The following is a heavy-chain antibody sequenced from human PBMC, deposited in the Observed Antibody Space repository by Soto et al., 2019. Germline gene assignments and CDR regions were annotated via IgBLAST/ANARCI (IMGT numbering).Heavy chain of an antibody. D-gene: IGHD2-21*02. Sequence: ASVKVSCKASGYTFTNYGISWVRQAPGQGLEWMGWISGYNGNTNYAQKLRGRVTMTTDTSTSTAYMELRSLRSDDTAVYYCARDLAYCGGDCYRDTFDLWGQGTMVTVSS. CDR2: ISGYNGNT. CDR3: ARDLAYCGGDCYRDTFDL. V-gene: IGHV1-18*01. CDR1: GYTFTNYG. J-gene: IGHJ3*01.